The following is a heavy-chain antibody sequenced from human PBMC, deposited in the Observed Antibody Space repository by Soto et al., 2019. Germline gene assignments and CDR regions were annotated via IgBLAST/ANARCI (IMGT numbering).Heavy chain of an antibody. CDR3: VKDGGGGMEV. D-gene: IGHD3-10*01. J-gene: IGHJ6*01. Sequence: EVQLVESGGGMVMPGGSLRLSCAASGFTFSDAWMTWIRQAPGKGLQCVGRIKRKIDGETTDYAAPVKGRFTISRDDSKNTWYLVMNGLKVEDTAMYCCVKDGGGGMEVWGQGTTVTVSS. CDR1: GFTFSDAW. V-gene: IGHV3-15*01. CDR2: IKRKIDGETT.